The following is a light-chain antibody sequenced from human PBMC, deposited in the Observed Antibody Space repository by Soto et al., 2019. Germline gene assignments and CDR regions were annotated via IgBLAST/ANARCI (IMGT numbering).Light chain of an antibody. CDR2: KAS. J-gene: IGKJ1*01. V-gene: IGKV1-5*03. CDR3: QQYNSDSPWT. CDR1: QSISSW. Sequence: DIQMTQSPSTLSASVGDRVTITCRASQSISSWLAWYQQKPGKAPKLLIYKASSLESGVPSRFSGSGSGTEFTLTISSLQPDDVATYYCQQYNSDSPWTFGQGTKVEIK.